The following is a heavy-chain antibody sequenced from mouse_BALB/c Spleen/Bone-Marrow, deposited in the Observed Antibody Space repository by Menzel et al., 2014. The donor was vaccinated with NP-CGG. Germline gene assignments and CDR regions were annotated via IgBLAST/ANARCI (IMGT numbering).Heavy chain of an antibody. Sequence: QVQLQQPGAELARPGTSVKVSCKASGYAFTNYLIEWVKQRPGQGLEWIGVINPGSGATNYNENFKGKATLTADKSSSTPYMQLSSLTSDDSAVYFCARRLTGTLYFDYWGQGTTLTVSS. D-gene: IGHD4-1*01. CDR2: INPGSGAT. J-gene: IGHJ2*01. V-gene: IGHV1-54*03. CDR1: GYAFTNYL. CDR3: ARRLTGTLYFDY.